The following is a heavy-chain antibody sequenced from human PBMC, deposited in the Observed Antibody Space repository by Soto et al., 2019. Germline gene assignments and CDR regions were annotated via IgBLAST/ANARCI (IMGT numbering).Heavy chain of an antibody. D-gene: IGHD3-16*01. CDR2: IFPPDSET. V-gene: IGHV5-51*01. CDR1: AHSCSIDC. CDR3: ARQIGTTLYY. J-gene: IGHJ4*02. Sequence: GESLKICCECSAHSCSIDCIALVRQMPGKGLEFMGIIFPPDSETRCSPSFQCQVTISVDKSINTAYLQWSSLKASDTAIYYCARQIGTTLYYWGQGTPVTVSS.